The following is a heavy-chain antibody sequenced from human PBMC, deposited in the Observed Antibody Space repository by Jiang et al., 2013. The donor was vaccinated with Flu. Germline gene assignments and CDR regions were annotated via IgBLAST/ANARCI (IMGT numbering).Heavy chain of an antibody. J-gene: IGHJ4*02. CDR1: GGSMKNYY. CDR3: ARSGATYRNGFGTFDY. V-gene: IGHV4-4*07. Sequence: GSGLVKPSETLSLTCTVSGGSMKNYYWSWIRQPAGKELEWIGRIFSSGDTNYKPSLKSRVNMSVDTSKNQFSLKLTSVTAADTAVYYCARSGATYRNGFGTFDYWGQGTVVTVSS. D-gene: IGHD3-10*01. CDR2: IFSSGDT.